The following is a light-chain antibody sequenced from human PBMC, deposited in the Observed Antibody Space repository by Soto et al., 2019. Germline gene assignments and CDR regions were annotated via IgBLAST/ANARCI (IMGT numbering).Light chain of an antibody. CDR2: AAS. V-gene: IGKV1-27*01. J-gene: IGKJ1*01. Sequence: DFQMTQSPSSLSASVGDRVAITCRASQGISNYLAWYQQKPGKVPKLLIYAASTLQSGVQSRFSGSGSGTDFTLTISSLQPEDVATYYCKKYNTAPRTFGQGTKVDIK. CDR3: KKYNTAPRT. CDR1: QGISNY.